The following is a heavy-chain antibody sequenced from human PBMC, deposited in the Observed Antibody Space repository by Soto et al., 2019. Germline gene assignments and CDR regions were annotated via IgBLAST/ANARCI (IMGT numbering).Heavy chain of an antibody. CDR2: INSDGTRI. CDR3: ARAGDWNYVQDF. CDR1: GFTFPNYR. D-gene: IGHD1-7*01. Sequence: EVQLVESGGGLVQPGGSLRLSCVASGFTFPNYRIHWVRQAPGKGLVWVARINSDGTRINYADSVKGRFTISRDNAENTVFLQMNSLRDEDSAVYFCARAGDWNYVQDFWGQGTLVTVSS. J-gene: IGHJ4*02. V-gene: IGHV3-74*01.